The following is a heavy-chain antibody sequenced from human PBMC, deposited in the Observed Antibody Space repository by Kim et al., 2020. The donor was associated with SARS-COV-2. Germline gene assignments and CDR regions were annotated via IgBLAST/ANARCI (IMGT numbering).Heavy chain of an antibody. V-gene: IGHV3-33*05. J-gene: IGHJ4*02. CDR1: GFTFSSYG. CDR3: VTVVVTDK. CDR2: ISYDGSNK. Sequence: GGSLRLSCAASGFTFSSYGMHWVRQAPGKGLEWVAVISYDGSNKYYADSVKGRFTISRDNSKNTLYLQLNRLRAEDTAVYYCVTVVVTDKWGQVTLVTVS. D-gene: IGHD2-21*02.